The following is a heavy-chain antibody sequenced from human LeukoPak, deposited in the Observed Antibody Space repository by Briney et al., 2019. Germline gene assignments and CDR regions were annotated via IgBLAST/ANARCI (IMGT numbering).Heavy chain of an antibody. Sequence: PGGSLRLSCAASGFTFSSYGMHWVRPPAGKGLEWVAVISYDGSNKYYADSVKGRFTISRDNSKNPLYLQMNSLRAEDTAVYYCAKEIEARYYYYYGMDVWGQGTTVTVSS. CDR2: ISYDGSNK. V-gene: IGHV3-30*18. CDR1: GFTFSSYG. J-gene: IGHJ6*02. D-gene: IGHD2-21*01. CDR3: AKEIEARYYYYYGMDV.